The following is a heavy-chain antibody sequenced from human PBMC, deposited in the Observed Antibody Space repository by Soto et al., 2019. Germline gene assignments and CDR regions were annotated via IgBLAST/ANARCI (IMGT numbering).Heavy chain of an antibody. J-gene: IGHJ5*02. Sequence: QVQLVQSGAEVKKPGASVKVSCKASGYTFTSYGISWVRQAPGQGLEWMGWISAYNGNTNYAQKLQGRVTMTTDTSTSAAYMELRSLRSDDTAVYYCARDLLSDSSYNWFDPWGQGTLVTVSS. D-gene: IGHD3-10*01. CDR1: GYTFTSYG. CDR3: ARDLLSDSSYNWFDP. CDR2: ISAYNGNT. V-gene: IGHV1-18*01.